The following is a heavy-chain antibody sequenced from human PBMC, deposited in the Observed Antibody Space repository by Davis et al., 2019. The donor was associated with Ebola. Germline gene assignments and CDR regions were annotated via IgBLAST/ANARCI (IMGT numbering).Heavy chain of an antibody. V-gene: IGHV3-30-3*01. CDR1: GFTFSSYA. J-gene: IGHJ4*02. CDR3: ARSREYSYGPLLDY. Sequence: GESLNISCSASGFTFSSYAMHWVRQAPGKVLEWVAVMSYDGTNKYYADSVQGRFTISRDNFKNTLYLQMNSPRVEDTAVYYCARSREYSYGPLLDYWGQGTLVTVSS. D-gene: IGHD5-18*01. CDR2: MSYDGTNK.